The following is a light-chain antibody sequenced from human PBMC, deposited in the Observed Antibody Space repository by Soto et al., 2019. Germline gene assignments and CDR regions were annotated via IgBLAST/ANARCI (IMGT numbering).Light chain of an antibody. CDR1: QSISSGY. J-gene: IGKJ2*01. Sequence: EIELTQSPGTLSLSPGERAILSCRASQSISSGYLAWFQQKPGPAPRLLIYDISKRATGIPDRFSGSGSGTDFTLTISRLEPEDFAVYYCQQSGASPETFGQGTKLEI. CDR3: QQSGASPET. V-gene: IGKV3-20*01. CDR2: DIS.